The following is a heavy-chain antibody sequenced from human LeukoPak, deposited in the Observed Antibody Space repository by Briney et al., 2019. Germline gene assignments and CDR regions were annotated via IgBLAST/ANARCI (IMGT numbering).Heavy chain of an antibody. Sequence: GESLKISCQGSGYSFTSYWIGWVRQMPGKGLEWMGIIYPGDSDTTYSPSFQGQVTFSVDKSISTAYLQWSSLKASDTAMYYCARMKRGSPDAFDFWGQGTMVTVSS. J-gene: IGHJ3*01. CDR3: ARMKRGSPDAFDF. D-gene: IGHD2-15*01. CDR1: GYSFTSYW. V-gene: IGHV5-51*01. CDR2: IYPGDSDT.